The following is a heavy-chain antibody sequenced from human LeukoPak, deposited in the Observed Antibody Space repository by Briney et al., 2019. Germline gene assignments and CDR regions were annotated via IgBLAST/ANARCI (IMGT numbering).Heavy chain of an antibody. J-gene: IGHJ4*02. V-gene: IGHV3-48*04. Sequence: GSLRLSCAASGFTFSSYSMNWVRQAPGKGLEWVSYISSGDISIYYADSVKGRFTISRDNAKNSLYLQMNSLRAEDTAVYYCARGDLRGYWGQGTLVTVSS. CDR3: ARGDLRGY. CDR1: GFTFSSYS. CDR2: ISSGDISI.